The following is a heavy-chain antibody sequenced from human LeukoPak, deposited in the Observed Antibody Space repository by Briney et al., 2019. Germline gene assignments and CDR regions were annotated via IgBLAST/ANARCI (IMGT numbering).Heavy chain of an antibody. CDR1: GGSFSGYY. Sequence: PSETLSLTCAVYGGSFSGYYWSWIRQPPGKGLEWIGEINHSGSTNYNPSLKSRVTISVDTSKNQFSLKLSSVTAAGTAVYYCARGRGYSYVLDYWGQGTLVTVSS. J-gene: IGHJ4*02. V-gene: IGHV4-34*01. CDR2: INHSGST. CDR3: ARGRGYSYVLDY. D-gene: IGHD5-18*01.